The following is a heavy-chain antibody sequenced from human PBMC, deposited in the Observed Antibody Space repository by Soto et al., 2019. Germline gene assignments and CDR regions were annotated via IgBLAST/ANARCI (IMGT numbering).Heavy chain of an antibody. Sequence: SETLSLTCAVYGGSFSGYYWSWIRQPPGKGLEWIGEINHSGSTNYNPSLKSRVTISVDTSKNQFSLKLSSVTAADTAVYYCARGGELRYFDWLLPDTSYYFDYWGQGTLVTVSS. D-gene: IGHD3-9*01. CDR2: INHSGST. V-gene: IGHV4-34*01. CDR3: ARGGELRYFDWLLPDTSYYFDY. J-gene: IGHJ4*02. CDR1: GGSFSGYY.